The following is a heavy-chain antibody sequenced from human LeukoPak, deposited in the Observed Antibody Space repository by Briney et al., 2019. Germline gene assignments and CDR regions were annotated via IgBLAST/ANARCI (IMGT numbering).Heavy chain of an antibody. CDR2: INTNTEKP. J-gene: IGHJ4*02. V-gene: IGHV7-4-1*02. CDR1: GYTFTSYT. D-gene: IGHD3-22*01. CDR3: ARTRGEFIVVIDY. Sequence: ASVKVSCKASGYTFTSYTMNWVRQAPGQGLEWMGCINTNTEKPTYAQGFTGRFVFSLDTSVSTAYLQISSLKASDTAMYYCARTRGEFIVVIDYWGQGTLVTVSS.